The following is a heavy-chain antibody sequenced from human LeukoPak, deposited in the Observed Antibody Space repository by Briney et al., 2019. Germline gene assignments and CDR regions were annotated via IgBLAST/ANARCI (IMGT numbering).Heavy chain of an antibody. Sequence: PGGSLRLSCAASGFTFSSYGMHWVRQAPGKGLEWVAVISYDGSNKYYADSVKGRFTISRDNSKNTLYLQMNSLRAEDTAVYYCARDPGYCSSTSCYYYLDYWGQGTLVTVSS. CDR2: ISYDGSNK. CDR1: GFTFSSYG. V-gene: IGHV3-30*03. CDR3: ARDPGYCSSTSCYYYLDY. D-gene: IGHD2-2*01. J-gene: IGHJ4*02.